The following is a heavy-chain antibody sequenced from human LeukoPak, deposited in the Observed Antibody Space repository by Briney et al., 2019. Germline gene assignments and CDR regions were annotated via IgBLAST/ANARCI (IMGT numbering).Heavy chain of an antibody. CDR3: VKEAVTPHFDY. CDR2: ITNSGGST. V-gene: IGHV3-23*01. J-gene: IGHJ4*02. Sequence: GGSLRLSCVASGFAFGDYAMGWVRQAPGKGLEWVSAITNSGGSTYYADSVKGWFTISRDNPKNTLYLQMKSLRVEDTAVYYCVKEAVTPHFDYWGQGTLVTVSS. CDR1: GFAFGDYA. D-gene: IGHD6-19*01.